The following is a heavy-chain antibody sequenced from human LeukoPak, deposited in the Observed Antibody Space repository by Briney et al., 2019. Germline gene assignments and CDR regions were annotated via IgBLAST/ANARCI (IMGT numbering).Heavy chain of an antibody. Sequence: PSETLSLTCTVSGGSISSYYWSWIRQPPGKGLEWIGYIYYSGSTNYNPSLKSRATKSVVTSKNQFSLKLSSVTAADMAVYYCATSTGTYWGQGTLVTVSS. CDR3: ATSTGTY. CDR1: GGSISSYY. J-gene: IGHJ4*02. D-gene: IGHD2-2*01. V-gene: IGHV4-59*08. CDR2: IYYSGST.